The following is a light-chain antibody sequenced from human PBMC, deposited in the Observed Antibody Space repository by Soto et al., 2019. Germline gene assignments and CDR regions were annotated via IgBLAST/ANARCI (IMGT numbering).Light chain of an antibody. Sequence: EIVMTQSPATLSVSPGERAILSCRASRSVSSNLAWYQQKPGQAPRLLIYGASTRATGIPARFSGSGSGTEFTLTISSLQSEDFAVYYCQQYNNWPTITFGGGTKVEIK. V-gene: IGKV3-15*01. CDR1: RSVSSN. J-gene: IGKJ4*01. CDR2: GAS. CDR3: QQYNNWPTIT.